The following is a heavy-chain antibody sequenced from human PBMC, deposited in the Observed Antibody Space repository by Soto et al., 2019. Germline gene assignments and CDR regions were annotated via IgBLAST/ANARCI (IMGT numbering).Heavy chain of an antibody. Sequence: QVQLVQSGAEVKKPGASVKVSCKASGNTFTSYDINWVRQATGQGLEWMGWMNPNSGNTGYAQKFQGRVTMTRNTSISTAYMELSSLRSEDTAVYYCARSLRGIVVVVAATPHYYYGMDVWGQGTTVTVSS. CDR3: ARSLRGIVVVVAATPHYYYGMDV. CDR2: MNPNSGNT. CDR1: GNTFTSYD. D-gene: IGHD2-15*01. V-gene: IGHV1-8*01. J-gene: IGHJ6*02.